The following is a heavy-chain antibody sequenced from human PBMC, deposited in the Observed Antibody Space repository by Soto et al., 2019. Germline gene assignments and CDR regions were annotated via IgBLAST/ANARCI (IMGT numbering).Heavy chain of an antibody. CDR3: EKGDTIGPKTGYDFDT. V-gene: IGHV6-1*01. CDR2: TYFRSKWYN. Sequence: SQTLSLTCAISGDSVSSNTASWNWIRQSPSRGLEWLGRTYFRSKWYNDYAVSVKSRIIINPDTSNNQFSLQLNSVTPEDTAVYFCEKGDTIGPKTGYDFDTRGQAIMGTVSS. CDR1: GDSVSSNTAS. D-gene: IGHD5-12*01. J-gene: IGHJ4*02.